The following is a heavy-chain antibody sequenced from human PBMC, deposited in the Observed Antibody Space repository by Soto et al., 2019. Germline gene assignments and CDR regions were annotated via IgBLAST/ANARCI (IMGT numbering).Heavy chain of an antibody. J-gene: IGHJ5*01. V-gene: IGHV4-59*01. CDR1: GGSISSYY. CDR2: IYYSGNT. D-gene: IGHD1-1*01. CDR3: ARISTRGKDQGSFDS. Sequence: QVQLQESGPGLLKPSETLSLTCSVSGGSISSYYWNWIRQTPGTGLEWIGLIYYSGNTVYNPYLQNPVPISGHTSKYQFSLQLTSVTDADTAVYYCARISTRGKDQGSFDSRGQGILVTVSS.